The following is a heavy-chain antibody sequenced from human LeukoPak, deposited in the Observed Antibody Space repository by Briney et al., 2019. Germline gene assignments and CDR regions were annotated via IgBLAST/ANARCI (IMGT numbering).Heavy chain of an antibody. D-gene: IGHD1-1*01. CDR3: ARGGSGNWNAPFDY. V-gene: IGHV3-21*01. CDR1: GFTFSSYS. Sequence: GGSLRLSCAASGFTFSSYSMNWVRQAPGKGLECVSSISSSSSYIYYADSVKGRFTISRDNAKNSLYLQMNSLRAEDTAVYYCARGGSGNWNAPFDYWGQGTLVTVSS. CDR2: ISSSSSYI. J-gene: IGHJ4*02.